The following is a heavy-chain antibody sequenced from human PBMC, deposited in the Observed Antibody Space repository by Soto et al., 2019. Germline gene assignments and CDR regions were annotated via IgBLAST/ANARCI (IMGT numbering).Heavy chain of an antibody. D-gene: IGHD3-22*01. CDR2: INPNSGGT. CDR3: ARDFNYDSSGYYYFDY. Sequence: ASVKVSCKASGYTFTDYYIHWVRQAPGQGLEWMGWINPNSGGTNYAQKFQGRVTMTRDTSISTAYMELSRLRSDDTAVYYCARDFNYDSSGYYYFDYWGQGTLVTVSS. V-gene: IGHV1-2*02. CDR1: GYTFTDYY. J-gene: IGHJ4*02.